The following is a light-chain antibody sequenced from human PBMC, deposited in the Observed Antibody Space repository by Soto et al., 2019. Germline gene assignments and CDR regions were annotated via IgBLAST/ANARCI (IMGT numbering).Light chain of an antibody. CDR1: QDIPWF. CDR2: GAY. J-gene: IGKJ2*01. Sequence: EIVMTQSPATLSVSPGERATLSCRASQDIPWFLGWYQQRPGQATGLLIYGAYTRATGIPARFSGSGSGTEFTLTIRSLQSEESAFYYCLQYNNWPQFAFGQGTKLEIK. V-gene: IGKV3-15*01. CDR3: LQYNNWPQFA.